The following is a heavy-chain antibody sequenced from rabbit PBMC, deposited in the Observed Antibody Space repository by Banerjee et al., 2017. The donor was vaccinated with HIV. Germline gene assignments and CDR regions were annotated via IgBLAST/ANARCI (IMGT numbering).Heavy chain of an antibody. CDR2: IYNGDGST. CDR3: ARVDDYGDL. J-gene: IGHJ3*01. Sequence: QEQLEESGGDLVKPEGSLTLTCTASGFSFSSRYWICWVRQAPGKGLKWIAGIYNGDGSTYYASWAKGRFTISKTSSTTVTLQMTSLTAADTATYFCARVDDYGDLWGQGTLVTVS. V-gene: IGHV1S45*01. CDR1: GFSFSSRYW. D-gene: IGHD2-1*01.